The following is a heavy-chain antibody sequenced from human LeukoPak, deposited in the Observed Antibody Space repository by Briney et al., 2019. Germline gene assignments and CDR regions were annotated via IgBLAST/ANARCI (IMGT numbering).Heavy chain of an antibody. CDR3: ARATGGFVTATRYCFDY. CDR1: GGSISSSSYY. V-gene: IGHV4-39*01. Sequence: SETLSLTCTVSGGSISSSSYYWGWIRQPPGKGLEWIGSIYYSGSTYYNPSLKSRVTISVDTSKNQFSLKLSSVTAADTAVFYCARATGGFVTATRYCFDYWGQGTLVTVSS. J-gene: IGHJ4*02. D-gene: IGHD1-14*01. CDR2: IYYSGST.